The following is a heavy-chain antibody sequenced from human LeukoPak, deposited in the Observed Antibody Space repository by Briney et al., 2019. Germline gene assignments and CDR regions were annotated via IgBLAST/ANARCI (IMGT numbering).Heavy chain of an antibody. CDR1: GFTFSSYA. J-gene: IGHJ4*02. D-gene: IGHD6-13*01. Sequence: GGSLRLSCAASGFTFSSYAMHLVRQAPGKGLEWVAVISYDGSNKYYADSVKGRFTISRDNSKNTLYLQMSGLRAEDTAVYFCARGIGGSHWGQGTLVTVPS. V-gene: IGHV3-30-3*01. CDR3: ARGIGGSH. CDR2: ISYDGSNK.